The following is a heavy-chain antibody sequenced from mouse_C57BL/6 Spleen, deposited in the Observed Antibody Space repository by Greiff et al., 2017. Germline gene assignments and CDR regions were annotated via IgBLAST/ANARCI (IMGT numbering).Heavy chain of an antibody. CDR1: GYTFTSYW. CDR2: IDPSDSYT. CDR3: ARRIPGYFDY. V-gene: IGHV1-50*01. J-gene: IGHJ2*01. D-gene: IGHD5-1-1*01. Sequence: QVQLQQPGAELVKPGASVKLSCKASGYTFTSYWMQWVKQRPGQGLELIGEIDPSDSYTTYHQLFKGKATLTVDTSSSTAYMQLSSLTSENSAVYYCARRIPGYFDYGDEGTTHTVPT.